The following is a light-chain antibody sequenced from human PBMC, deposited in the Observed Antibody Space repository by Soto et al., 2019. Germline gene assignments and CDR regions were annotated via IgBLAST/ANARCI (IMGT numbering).Light chain of an antibody. J-gene: IGKJ1*01. V-gene: IGKV1-5*01. CDR2: DAS. CDR1: QSISSW. CDR3: QQYNSYWT. Sequence: DIQMTQSPSTPSASVGDRVTITGRASQSISSWLAWYQQKPGKAPKLLIYDASSLESGVPSRFSGSGSGTEFTLTISSLQPDDFATYYCQQYNSYWTFGQGTKVDI.